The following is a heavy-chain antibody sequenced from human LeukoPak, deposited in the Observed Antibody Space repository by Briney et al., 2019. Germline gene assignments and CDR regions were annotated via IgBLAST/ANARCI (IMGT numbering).Heavy chain of an antibody. CDR1: GFSFSSYA. CDR3: AREMVEVGASN. J-gene: IGHJ4*02. Sequence: PGRSLRLSCAPSGFSFSSYAMHWVRQAPGKGLEWVALIWYDGTTKYYADSVKGRFTVSRDNSKNTLYLQMNSLRAEDTAVYYCAREMVEVGASNWGQGALVTVSS. D-gene: IGHD1-26*01. V-gene: IGHV3-33*01. CDR2: IWYDGTTK.